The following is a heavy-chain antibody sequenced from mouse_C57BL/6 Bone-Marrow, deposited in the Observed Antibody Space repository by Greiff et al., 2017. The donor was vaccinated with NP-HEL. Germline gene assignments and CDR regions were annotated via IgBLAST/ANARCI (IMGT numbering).Heavy chain of an antibody. CDR2: FYPGSGSI. CDR3: ARHEDGKIYGKGFDY. Sequence: QVQLQQSGAELVKPGASVKLSCKASGYTFTEYTIHWVKQRSGQGLEWIGWFYPGSGSIKYNEKFKDKATLTADNSSMTVDMEFSRLTSEDSAVYFCARHEDGKIYGKGFDYWGQGTTLTVSS. CDR1: GYTFTEYT. J-gene: IGHJ2*01. V-gene: IGHV1-62-2*01. D-gene: IGHD2-1*01.